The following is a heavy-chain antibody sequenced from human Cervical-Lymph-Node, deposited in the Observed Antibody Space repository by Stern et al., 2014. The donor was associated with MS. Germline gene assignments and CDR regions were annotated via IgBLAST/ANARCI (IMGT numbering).Heavy chain of an antibody. CDR3: ARELITIFGVVPYYYYGMDV. V-gene: IGHV3-72*01. D-gene: IGHD3-3*01. CDR2: TRNKANSYTT. CDR1: GFTFSDHY. J-gene: IGHJ6*02. Sequence: EMQLVESGGGLVQPGGSLRLSCAASGFTFSDHYMDWVRQAPGKGLEWVGRTRNKANSYTTEYAASVKGRFTISRDDSKNSLYLQMNSLKTEDTAVYYCARELITIFGVVPYYYYGMDVWGQGTTVTVSS.